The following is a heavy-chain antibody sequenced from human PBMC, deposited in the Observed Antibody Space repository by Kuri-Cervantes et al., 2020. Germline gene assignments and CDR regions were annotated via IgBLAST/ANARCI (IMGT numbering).Heavy chain of an antibody. V-gene: IGHV1-69*13. Sequence: SVKVSCKASGYTFTSYGISWVRQAPGQGLEWMGGIIPIFGTANYAQKFQGGVTITADESTSTAYMELSSLRSEYTAVYYCSRSSSAYNWFDPWGQGTLVTVSS. CDR3: SRSSSAYNWFDP. D-gene: IGHD6-6*01. J-gene: IGHJ5*02. CDR2: IIPIFGTA. CDR1: GYTFTSYG.